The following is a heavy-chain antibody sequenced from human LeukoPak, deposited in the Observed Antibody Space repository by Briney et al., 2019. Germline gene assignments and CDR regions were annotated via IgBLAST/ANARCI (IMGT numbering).Heavy chain of an antibody. CDR1: AFSFSNYV. V-gene: IGHV3-64*01. J-gene: IGHJ3*02. Sequence: GWALRLSCAASAFSFSNYVMHWVRPAPGKGLEYVSAIMTNGETRGYANSMKGRFTISRDNSKNTLYLQMGSLRAEDMAIYYCARDRDGGFAFDIWGQGTLVTVSS. CDR3: ARDRDGGFAFDI. CDR2: IMTNGETR. D-gene: IGHD2-15*01.